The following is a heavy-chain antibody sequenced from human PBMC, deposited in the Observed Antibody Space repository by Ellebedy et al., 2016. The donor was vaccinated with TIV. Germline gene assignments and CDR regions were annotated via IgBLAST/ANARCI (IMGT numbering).Heavy chain of an antibody. CDR2: FDPEDGET. Sequence: AASVKVSCKVSGYTLTEFSMHWVRQAPGKGLEWMGGFDPEDGETIYAQKFQGRVTITADKSTSTAYMELSSLRSDDTGVYFCARAEDTTMVFHYWGQGTLVTVSS. V-gene: IGHV1-24*01. CDR1: GYTLTEFS. CDR3: ARAEDTTMVFHY. J-gene: IGHJ4*02. D-gene: IGHD5-18*01.